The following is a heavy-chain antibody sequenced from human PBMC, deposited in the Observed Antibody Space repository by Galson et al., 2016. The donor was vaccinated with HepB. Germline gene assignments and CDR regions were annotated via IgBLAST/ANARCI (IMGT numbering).Heavy chain of an antibody. V-gene: IGHV4-34*01. CDR3: ARGLPNLAVAGMAVDY. J-gene: IGHJ4*02. Sequence: ETLSLTCAVYGGSFDAYYWGWIRQSPGKGLEWIGEINHTGSTNYNPSLKSRVTMSIETTNKQFFLKLTSVTAADTAVYYCARGLPNLAVAGMAVDYWGQGTLVTVSS. CDR2: INHTGST. D-gene: IGHD6-19*01. CDR1: GGSFDAYY.